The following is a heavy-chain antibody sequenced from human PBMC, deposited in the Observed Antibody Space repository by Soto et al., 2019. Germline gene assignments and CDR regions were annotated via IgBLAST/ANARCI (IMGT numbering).Heavy chain of an antibody. CDR1: GFTFSSYW. J-gene: IGHJ6*02. CDR2: IKQDGSEK. V-gene: IGHV3-7*01. CDR3: ARERIAARYYYYYYGMDV. Sequence: GGSLRLSCAASGFTFSSYWMSWVRQAPGKGLEWVANIKQDGSEKYYVDSVKGRFTISRDNAKNSLYLQMNSLRAEDTAVYYCARERIAARYYYYYYGMDVWGQGTTVTVSS. D-gene: IGHD6-13*01.